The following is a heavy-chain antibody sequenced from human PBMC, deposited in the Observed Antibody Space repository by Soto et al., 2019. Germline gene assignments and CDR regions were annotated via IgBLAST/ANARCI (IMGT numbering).Heavy chain of an antibody. CDR3: ARDYTTSWYTDAFDI. CDR2: ISYDGSNK. V-gene: IGHV3-30*03. D-gene: IGHD6-13*01. J-gene: IGHJ3*02. CDR1: GFTFSSYG. Sequence: QVQLVESGGGVVQPGRSLRLSCAASGFTFSSYGMHWVRQAPGKGLEWVAVISYDGSNKYYADSVKGRFTISRDTSKNTVYLQMNSLRAEDTAVFYCARDYTTSWYTDAFDICGQGTMVTVSS.